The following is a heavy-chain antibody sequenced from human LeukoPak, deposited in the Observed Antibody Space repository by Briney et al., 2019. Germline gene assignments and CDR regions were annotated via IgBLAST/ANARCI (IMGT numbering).Heavy chain of an antibody. V-gene: IGHV3-11*04. J-gene: IGHJ3*02. CDR3: ARPNSFDI. CDR2: ISASGDTT. Sequence: GGSLRLSCAASGFTFSDYYMSWIRQAPGKGLEWVSYISASGDTTHYADSAKGRFTISRDNAQNSVFLQMNSLRAVDTAIYYCARPNSFDIWGQGTMVTVSS. CDR1: GFTFSDYY.